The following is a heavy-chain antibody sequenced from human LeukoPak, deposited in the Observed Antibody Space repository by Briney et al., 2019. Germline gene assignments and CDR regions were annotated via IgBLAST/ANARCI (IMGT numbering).Heavy chain of an antibody. CDR3: ASHSSYYYDSSGYYFDY. CDR1: GFTFSSYS. J-gene: IGHJ4*02. Sequence: GGSLRLSCAASGFTFSSYSMNWVRQAPGKGLEWVSSISSSSSYIYYADSVKGRFTISRDNAKNSLYLQMNSLRAEDTAVYYCASHSSYYYDSSGYYFDYWGQGTLVTVSS. D-gene: IGHD3-22*01. CDR2: ISSSSSYI. V-gene: IGHV3-21*01.